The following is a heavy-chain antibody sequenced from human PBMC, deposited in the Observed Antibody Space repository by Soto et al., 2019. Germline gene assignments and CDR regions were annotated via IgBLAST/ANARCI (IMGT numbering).Heavy chain of an antibody. CDR3: ARHSGTFFDY. CDR1: GFSFSNSA. J-gene: IGHJ4*02. CDR2: ISSKTYNYAT. V-gene: IGHV3-73*01. D-gene: IGHD1-1*01. Sequence: PGGSLILSCATSGFSFSNSAILWVRQASGQGLEWVGRISSKTYNYATAYAASVKGRFTISRDDSESTAYLQVNSLRAEDTAVYFCARHSGTFFDYWAQGALVTVSS.